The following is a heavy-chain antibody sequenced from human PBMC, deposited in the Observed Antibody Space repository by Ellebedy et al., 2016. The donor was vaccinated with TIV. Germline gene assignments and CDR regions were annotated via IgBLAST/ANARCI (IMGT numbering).Heavy chain of an antibody. CDR3: ATLPGGGDAFDI. Sequence: ASVKVSCKASGYTFSGYYVHWVRQAPGQGLEWMGWINPNNSDTNYAQKFLGRVTMTRDTSTRTGFMELSSLRSDDTAVYYCATLPGGGDAFDIWGQGTMVTVSS. V-gene: IGHV1-2*02. J-gene: IGHJ3*02. D-gene: IGHD3-16*01. CDR2: INPNNSDT. CDR1: GYTFSGYY.